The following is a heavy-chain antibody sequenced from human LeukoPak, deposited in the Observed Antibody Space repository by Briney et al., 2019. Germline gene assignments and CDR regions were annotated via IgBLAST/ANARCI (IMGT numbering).Heavy chain of an antibody. V-gene: IGHV3-30*02. J-gene: IGHJ4*02. CDR3: ARGLLEWLRLETYYFDY. CDR1: GFTFSSYG. Sequence: GGSLRLSCAASGFTFSSYGMHWVRQAPGKGLEWVAFIRYDGSNKYYADSVKGRFTISRDNSKNTLYLQMNSLRAEDTAVYYCARGLLEWLRLETYYFDYWGQGSQVTVSS. CDR2: IRYDGSNK. D-gene: IGHD3-3*01.